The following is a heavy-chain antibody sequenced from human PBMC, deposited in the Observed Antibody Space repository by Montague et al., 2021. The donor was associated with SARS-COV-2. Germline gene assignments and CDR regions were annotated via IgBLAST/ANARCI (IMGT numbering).Heavy chain of an antibody. CDR3: ARSYGTTVVTRAFDY. V-gene: IGHV2-70*01. Sequence: PALAKPTQTLTLTCTFSGFSLSTSGMCVSWIRQPPGKALEWLTLIDWDDDKYYSTSLKTRLTISKDTSKNQVVLTMTNVDPVDTATYYCARSYGTTVVTRAFDYWGQGTLVTVSS. CDR1: GFSLSTSGMC. J-gene: IGHJ4*02. CDR2: IDWDDDK. D-gene: IGHD4-23*01.